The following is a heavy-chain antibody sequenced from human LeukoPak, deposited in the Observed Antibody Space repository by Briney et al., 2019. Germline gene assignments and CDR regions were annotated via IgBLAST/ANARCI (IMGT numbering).Heavy chain of an antibody. CDR3: AKDRYFYDSSGYYGY. D-gene: IGHD3-22*01. V-gene: IGHV3-23*01. J-gene: IGHJ4*02. CDR2: ISGSGGST. Sequence: GGSLRLSCAASGFTFSSYAMSWVRQAPGKGLEWVSAISGSGGSTYYADSVKGRFTISRDNPKNTLYLQMNSLRAEDTAVYYCAKDRYFYDSSGYYGYWGQGTLVTVSS. CDR1: GFTFSSYA.